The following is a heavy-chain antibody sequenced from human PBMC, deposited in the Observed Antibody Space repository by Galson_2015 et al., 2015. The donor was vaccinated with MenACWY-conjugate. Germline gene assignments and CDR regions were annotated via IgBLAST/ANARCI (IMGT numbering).Heavy chain of an antibody. J-gene: IGHJ4*02. V-gene: IGHV3-74*01. Sequence: SLRLSCAASGYTFSTYWMHWVRQAPGKGLVWVSRINSDGRSTSYADYVKGRFTISRDNAKNTLYLQMNSLRAEDTAVYYCARLGGNYRTTSHFDYWGQGTLV. CDR3: ARLGGNYRTTSHFDY. CDR2: INSDGRST. CDR1: GYTFSTYW. D-gene: IGHD1-26*01.